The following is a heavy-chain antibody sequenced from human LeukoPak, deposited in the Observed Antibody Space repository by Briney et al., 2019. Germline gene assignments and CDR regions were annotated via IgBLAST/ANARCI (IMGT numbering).Heavy chain of an antibody. CDR2: IYDSGST. CDR3: ARRRTTVVTPDYAFDI. D-gene: IGHD4-23*01. Sequence: SETLSLTCAVSGYSISSGYYWGWIRHPPGKGLEWIGSIYDSGSTYYNPSLKSRVTISVDTSKNQFSLKLSSVTAADTAVYYCARRRTTVVTPDYAFDIWGQGTMVTVSS. J-gene: IGHJ3*02. V-gene: IGHV4-38-2*01. CDR1: GYSISSGYY.